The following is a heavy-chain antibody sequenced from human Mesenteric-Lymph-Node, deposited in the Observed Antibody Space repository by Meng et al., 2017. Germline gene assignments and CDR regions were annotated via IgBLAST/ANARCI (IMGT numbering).Heavy chain of an antibody. CDR3: ARKYYDILTGYSITDY. D-gene: IGHD3-9*01. CDR1: GFTFSSYW. V-gene: IGHV3-7*01. CDR2: IKQDGSEK. J-gene: IGHJ4*02. Sequence: GESLKISCAASGFTFSSYWMSWVRQAPGKGLEWVANIKQDGSEKYYVDSVKGRFTISRDNAKNSLYLQMNSLRAEDTAVYYCARKYYDILTGYSITDYWGQGTLVTVSS.